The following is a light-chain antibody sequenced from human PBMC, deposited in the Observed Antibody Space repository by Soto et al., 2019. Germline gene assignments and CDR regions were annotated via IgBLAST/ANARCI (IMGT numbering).Light chain of an antibody. J-gene: IGKJ4*01. V-gene: IGKV3-20*01. CDR3: QQYASSPLT. Sequence: EIVLTQSPGTLSLSPGERATLSCRARQSVGRNYLAWYQQKPGQAPRLLIYGASSRATGIPDRFSGSGSGTDFTLTFSRLEPEDFAVYYFQQYASSPLTFGGGTRVAIK. CDR1: QSVGRNY. CDR2: GAS.